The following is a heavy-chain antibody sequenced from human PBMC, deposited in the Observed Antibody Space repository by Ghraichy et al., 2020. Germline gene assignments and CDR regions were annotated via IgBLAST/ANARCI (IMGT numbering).Heavy chain of an antibody. V-gene: IGHV1-18*04. J-gene: IGHJ4*02. D-gene: IGHD3-9*01. CDR2: ISAYNGNT. Sequence: ASVKVSCKASGYTFTSYGISWVRQAPGQGLEWMGWISAYNGNTNYAQKLQGRVTMTTDTSTSTAYMELRSLRSDDTAVYYCARDTSGRYFDWLLYGRGYYFDYWGQGTLVTVSS. CDR3: ARDTSGRYFDWLLYGRGYYFDY. CDR1: GYTFTSYG.